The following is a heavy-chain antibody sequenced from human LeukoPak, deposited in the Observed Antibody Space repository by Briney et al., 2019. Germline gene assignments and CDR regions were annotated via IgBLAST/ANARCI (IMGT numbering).Heavy chain of an antibody. CDR1: GYTFTDYY. CDR2: LNPNTLVT. D-gene: IGHD4-23*01. J-gene: IGHJ6*02. CDR3: ARKDGGRDGMDV. V-gene: IGHV1-2*02. Sequence: GASVKVSCRASGYTFTDYYMHWVRQAPGQGLEWMGWLNPNTLVTKYAQHFQGRVSMTWDTSIGTGYMDLHSLTSDDTAVYYCARKDGGRDGMDVWGQGTTVTVSS.